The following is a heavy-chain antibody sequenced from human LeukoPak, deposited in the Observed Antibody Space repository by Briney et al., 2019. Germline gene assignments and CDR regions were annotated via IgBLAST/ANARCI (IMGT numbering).Heavy chain of an antibody. CDR3: AKDHANTPVVTN. D-gene: IGHD2-21*02. Sequence: GGSLRLSCAGSGFGFSDAWMSWVRQAPGKGLEWVSYISSSGSTIYYADSVKGRFTISRDNAKNSLYLQMNSLRAEDTAIYYCAKDHANTPVVTNWGQGILVSVSS. J-gene: IGHJ4*02. CDR1: GFGFSDAW. CDR2: ISSSGSTI. V-gene: IGHV3-11*01.